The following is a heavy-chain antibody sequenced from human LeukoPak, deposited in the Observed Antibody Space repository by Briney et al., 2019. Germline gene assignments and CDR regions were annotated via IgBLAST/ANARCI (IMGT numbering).Heavy chain of an antibody. CDR1: GGSISSYY. J-gene: IGHJ4*02. Sequence: TSETLSLTCTVSGGSISSYYWSWIRQPAGKGLEWIGRIYTSGSTNYNPSLKSRVTISVDTSKNQFSLKLSSVTAADTAVYYCARGCWLRGFDYWGQGTLVTVSS. D-gene: IGHD5-12*01. V-gene: IGHV4-4*07. CDR3: ARGCWLRGFDY. CDR2: IYTSGST.